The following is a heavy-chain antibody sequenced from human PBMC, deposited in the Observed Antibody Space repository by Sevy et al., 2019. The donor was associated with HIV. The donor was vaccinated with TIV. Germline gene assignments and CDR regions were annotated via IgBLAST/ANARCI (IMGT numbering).Heavy chain of an antibody. D-gene: IGHD3-10*01. CDR3: AREGVTIVRGIYTVFDF. J-gene: IGHJ4*03. CDR1: GFTFGDYC. V-gene: IGHV3-49*03. Sequence: GGSLRLSCTASGFTFGDYCVSWFRQAPGKGLEWIGGIRDRAHDGKGYGGPTEYAASVKGRFSMSRDDSRDIAYLQMDGVSTEDTAVYYCAREGVTIVRGIYTVFDFWGQGTLVTVSS. CDR2: IRDRAHDGKGYGGPT.